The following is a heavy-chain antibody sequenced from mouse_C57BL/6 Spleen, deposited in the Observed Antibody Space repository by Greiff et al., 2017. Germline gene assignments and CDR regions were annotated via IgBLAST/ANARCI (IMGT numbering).Heavy chain of an antibody. V-gene: IGHV1-39*01. CDR1: GYSFTDYN. D-gene: IGHD1-1*01. Sequence: EVQLQQSGPELVKPGASVKISCKASGYSFTDYNMNWVKQSNGKSLEWIGVIKPNYGTTSYNQKFKGKATLTVDQSSSTAYMQLNSLTSEDSAVYYCARSDYYGSSYYFDYWGQGTTLTVSS. CDR2: IKPNYGTT. CDR3: ARSDYYGSSYYFDY. J-gene: IGHJ2*01.